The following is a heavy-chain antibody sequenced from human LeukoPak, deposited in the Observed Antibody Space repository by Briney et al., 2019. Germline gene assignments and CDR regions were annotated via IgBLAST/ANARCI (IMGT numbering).Heavy chain of an antibody. V-gene: IGHV4-59*01. CDR1: GGSISSYY. CDR2: IYYSGST. D-gene: IGHD3-22*01. Sequence: PSETLSLTCTVSGGSISSYYWSWIRQPPGKGLEWIGYIYYSGSTNYNPSLKSRVTISVDTSKNQFSLKLSSVTAADTAVYYCARVMDSSGYYYVGYYYYMDVWGKGTTVTISS. J-gene: IGHJ6*03. CDR3: ARVMDSSGYYYVGYYYYMDV.